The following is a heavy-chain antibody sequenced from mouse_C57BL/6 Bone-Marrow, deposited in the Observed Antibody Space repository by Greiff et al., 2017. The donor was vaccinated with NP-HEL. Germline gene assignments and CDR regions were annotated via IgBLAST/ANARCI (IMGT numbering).Heavy chain of an antibody. CDR1: GYTFTSYW. CDR2: IDPSDSYT. Sequence: QVQLQQPGAELVRPGTSVKLSCKASGYTFTSYWMHWVKQRPGQGLEWIGVIDPSDSYTNYNQKFKGKATLTVDTSSSTAYMQLSSLTSEDSAVYYCVGSNFDYWGQGTTLTVSS. CDR3: VGSNFDY. J-gene: IGHJ2*01. V-gene: IGHV1-59*01. D-gene: IGHD1-1*01.